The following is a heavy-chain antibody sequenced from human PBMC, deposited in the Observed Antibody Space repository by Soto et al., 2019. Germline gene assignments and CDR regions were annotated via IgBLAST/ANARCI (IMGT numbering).Heavy chain of an antibody. D-gene: IGHD3-16*01. J-gene: IGHJ4*02. CDR3: AGGGTPIDY. CDR2: ISAYNGNT. Sequence: QVQLVQSGAEVKKPGASVKVSCKTSGYTFTNFGITWVRQAPGQGLEWMGWISAYNGNTNYAQKFQGRVTMATDTSTSTASMEVRSRRSDETAVYDCAGGGTPIDYWGQGTLGTVST. CDR1: GYTFTNFG. V-gene: IGHV1-18*01.